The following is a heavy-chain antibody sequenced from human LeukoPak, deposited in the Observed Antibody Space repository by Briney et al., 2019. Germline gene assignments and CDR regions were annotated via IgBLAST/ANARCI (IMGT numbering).Heavy chain of an antibody. J-gene: IGHJ3*02. Sequence: GESLKISCKGSGYSFTSYWIGWVRQMPGKGLEWMGIIYPGDSDTRYSPSFQGQVTISADKSISTAYLQWSSLKASDTAMYYCARQARYFDWLLVGAFDIWGQGTMVTVSS. CDR2: IYPGDSDT. CDR1: GYSFTSYW. CDR3: ARQARYFDWLLVGAFDI. D-gene: IGHD3-9*01. V-gene: IGHV5-51*01.